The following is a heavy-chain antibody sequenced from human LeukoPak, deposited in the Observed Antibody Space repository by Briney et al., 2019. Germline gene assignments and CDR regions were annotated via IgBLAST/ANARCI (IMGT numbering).Heavy chain of an antibody. J-gene: IGHJ4*02. CDR1: GGSFSGYY. CDR2: INHSGST. V-gene: IGHV4-34*01. Sequence: PSETLSLTCAVYGGSFSGYYWSWIRQPPGKGLEWIGEINHSGSTNYNPSLKSRVTISVDPSKNQFSLKLSSVTAADTAVYYCASTWIQLWPTGGFDYWGQGTLVTVSS. D-gene: IGHD5-18*01. CDR3: ASTWIQLWPTGGFDY.